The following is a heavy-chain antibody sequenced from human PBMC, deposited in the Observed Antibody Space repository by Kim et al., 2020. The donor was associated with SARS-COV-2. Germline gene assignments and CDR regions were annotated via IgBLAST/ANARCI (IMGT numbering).Heavy chain of an antibody. J-gene: IGHJ4*02. CDR2: ISGSGGST. CDR3: AKKGPLGPPKIHDSSGYLFYY. V-gene: IGHV3-23*01. CDR1: GFTFSSYA. D-gene: IGHD3-22*01. Sequence: GGSLRLSCAASGFTFSSYAMSWVRQAPGKGLEWVSAISGSGGSTYYADSVKGRFTISRDNSKNTLYLQMNSLRAEDTAVYYCAKKGPLGPPKIHDSSGYLFYYWGQGTLGTVSS.